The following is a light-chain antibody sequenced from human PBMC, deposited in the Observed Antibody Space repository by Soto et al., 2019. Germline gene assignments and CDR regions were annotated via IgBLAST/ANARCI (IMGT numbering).Light chain of an antibody. Sequence: QSALTQPASVSGSPGQSLTISCTGTTTDVGGYNFVSWYQQHPGKAPKLMIYDVSNRPSGVSNRFSGSKSGNTASLTISGLQAEDEANYYCSSYTSNNARLFGGGTKLTVL. V-gene: IGLV2-14*01. CDR3: SSYTSNNARL. J-gene: IGLJ2*01. CDR1: TTDVGGYNF. CDR2: DVS.